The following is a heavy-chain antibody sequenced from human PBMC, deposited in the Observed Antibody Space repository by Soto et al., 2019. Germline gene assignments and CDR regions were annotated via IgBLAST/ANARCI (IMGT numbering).Heavy chain of an antibody. J-gene: IGHJ5*02. Sequence: SETLCLTCTVSGGSISSYYWSWIRQPPGKGLEWIGYIYYTGSTNYNPSLKSRVTISVDTSKNQFSLKLSSVTAADTAVYYCARVVITMIRGVIHSSWFDPWGQGTLVTVSS. CDR3: ARVVITMIRGVIHSSWFDP. CDR1: GGSISSYY. CDR2: IYYTGST. D-gene: IGHD3-10*01. V-gene: IGHV4-59*01.